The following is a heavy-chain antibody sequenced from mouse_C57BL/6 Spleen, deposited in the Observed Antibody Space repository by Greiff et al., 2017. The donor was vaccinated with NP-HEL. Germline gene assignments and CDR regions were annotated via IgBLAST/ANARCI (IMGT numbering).Heavy chain of an antibody. D-gene: IGHD2-5*01. CDR2: IYWDDDK. Sequence: QVTLKVCGPGILQSSQTLSLTCSFSGFSLSTSGMGVSWIRQPSGKGLEWLAHIYWDDDKRYNPSLKSRLTISKDTSRNQVFLKITSVDTADTATYYCARRGDYSNSFDVWGTGTTVTVSS. V-gene: IGHV8-12*01. CDR1: GFSLSTSGMG. J-gene: IGHJ1*03. CDR3: ARRGDYSNSFDV.